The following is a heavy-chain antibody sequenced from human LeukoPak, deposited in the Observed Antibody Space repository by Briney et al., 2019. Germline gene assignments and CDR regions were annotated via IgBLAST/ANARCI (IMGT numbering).Heavy chain of an antibody. J-gene: IGHJ5*02. CDR1: GYTSSGDY. CDR3: ARDQEDGRFDP. CDR2: INPNSGGT. V-gene: IGHV1-2*02. Sequence: GASVKVSCKASGYTSSGDYMHWVRQAPGQGLGWMGWINPNSGGTNDAQKIQGRVTMTRDTTISTAYMELSRLRSDDTAVYYCARDQEDGRFDPWGQGTLVTVAS.